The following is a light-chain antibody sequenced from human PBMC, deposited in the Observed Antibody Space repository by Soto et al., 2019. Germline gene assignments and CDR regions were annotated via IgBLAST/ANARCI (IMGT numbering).Light chain of an antibody. Sequence: QSALTQPRSVSGSPGQSVTISCTGTSSDVGDYNYVSWYQQHPGKAPKVMIYDVSKRPSGVPDRFSGSKSGNTASLTISGLQAEDEADYYCCSYAGSYTVVFGGGTKVTVL. CDR3: CSYAGSYTVV. V-gene: IGLV2-11*01. CDR1: SSDVGDYNY. CDR2: DVS. J-gene: IGLJ2*01.